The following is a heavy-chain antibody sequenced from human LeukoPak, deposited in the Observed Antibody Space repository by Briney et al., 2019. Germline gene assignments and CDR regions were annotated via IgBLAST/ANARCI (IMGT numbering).Heavy chain of an antibody. CDR1: GFTFSSYA. Sequence: PGGSLRLSCAASGFTFSSYAMHWVRQAPGKGLEWVAVISYDGSNKYYADSVKGRFTISRDNSKNTLYLQMNSLRAEDTAVYYCARAGYSSSWYGLDYWGQGNLVTVSS. D-gene: IGHD6-13*01. CDR2: ISYDGSNK. CDR3: ARAGYSSSWYGLDY. J-gene: IGHJ4*02. V-gene: IGHV3-30*04.